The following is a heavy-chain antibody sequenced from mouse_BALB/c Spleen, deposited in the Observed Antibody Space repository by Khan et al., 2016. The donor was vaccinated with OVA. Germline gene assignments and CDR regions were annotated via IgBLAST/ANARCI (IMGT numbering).Heavy chain of an antibody. J-gene: IGHJ1*01. D-gene: IGHD1-1*01. CDR1: GYSNTSDYA. CDR2: ISYSGSA. V-gene: IGHV3-2*02. Sequence: EVQLQESGPGLVKPSQSLSLTCTVTGYSNTSDYAWNWIRQFPGNKLEWMGYISYSGSANYNPSLKSRISITRDTSENQFFLQLNSVTTEDTATYYCARRYYYGHWYFDVWGAGTTVTVSS. CDR3: ARRYYYGHWYFDV.